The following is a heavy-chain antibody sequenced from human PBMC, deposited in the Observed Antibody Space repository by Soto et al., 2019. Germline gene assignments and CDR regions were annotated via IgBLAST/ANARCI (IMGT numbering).Heavy chain of an antibody. CDR2: SYYSGST. Sequence: VQLQESGPGLVKPSETLSLTCTGSGGSISSYYWSWIRQPPGKGLEWIGYSYYSGSTNYNTSLISRVAISVHTSKSQFSLKLSSVPAADTAVYYCSTVLFWRLAWFDPCCQGTLVTVSS. J-gene: IGHJ5*02. CDR3: STVLFWRLAWFDP. V-gene: IGHV4-59*01. CDR1: GGSISSYY. D-gene: IGHD3-3*01.